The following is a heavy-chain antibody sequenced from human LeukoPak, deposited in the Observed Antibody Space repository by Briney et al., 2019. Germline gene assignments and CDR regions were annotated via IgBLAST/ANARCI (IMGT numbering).Heavy chain of an antibody. CDR3: ARGIVVVPAASRYYMDV. CDR1: GGTFSSYA. D-gene: IGHD2-2*01. J-gene: IGHJ6*03. Sequence: GASVKVSCKASGGTFSSYAISWVRQAPGQGLEWMGGIIPIFGTANYAQKFQGRVTITADESTSTAYMELSSLRSEDTAVYYCARGIVVVPAASRYYMDVWGKGTTVTVSS. CDR2: IIPIFGTA. V-gene: IGHV1-69*13.